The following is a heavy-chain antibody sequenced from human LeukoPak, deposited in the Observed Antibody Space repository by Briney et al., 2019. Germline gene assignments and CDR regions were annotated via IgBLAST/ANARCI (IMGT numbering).Heavy chain of an antibody. CDR3: ARPPYYYDSSGYQGDY. J-gene: IGHJ4*02. CDR1: GFTFSSYS. D-gene: IGHD3-22*01. Sequence: GGSLRLSCAASGFTFSSYSMNWVRQAPGKGLEWVSSISSSSSYIYYADSVKGRLTISRDNAKNSLYLQMNSLRAEDTAVYYCARPPYYYDSSGYQGDYWGQGTLVTVSS. CDR2: ISSSSSYI. V-gene: IGHV3-21*01.